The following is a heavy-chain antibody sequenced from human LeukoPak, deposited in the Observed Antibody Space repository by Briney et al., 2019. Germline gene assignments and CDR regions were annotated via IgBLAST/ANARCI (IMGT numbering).Heavy chain of an antibody. CDR2: VYYSGST. J-gene: IGHJ4*02. Sequence: SETLSLTCTVSGGSISSSSYYWGWIRQPPGKGLQWIGSVYYSGSTYYNPSLKSRVTISVDTSKNQFSLKLSSLTAADTAVYYCARALVPARGYDYWGQGILVTVSS. CDR3: ARALVPARGYDY. V-gene: IGHV4-39*07. CDR1: GGSISSSSYY. D-gene: IGHD2-2*01.